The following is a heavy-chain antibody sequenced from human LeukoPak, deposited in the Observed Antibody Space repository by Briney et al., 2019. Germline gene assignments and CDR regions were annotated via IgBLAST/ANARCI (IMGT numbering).Heavy chain of an antibody. J-gene: IGHJ4*02. D-gene: IGHD4-23*01. Sequence: ASVKVSCKASGGTFSSYAISWVRQAPGQGLEWMGRIIPIFGTANYAKKFQGRVTITTDESTSTAYMQLSSLRSEDTAVYYCARDLGYGGNGVYWGQGTLVTVSS. CDR2: IIPIFGTA. CDR3: ARDLGYGGNGVY. CDR1: GGTFSSYA. V-gene: IGHV1-69*05.